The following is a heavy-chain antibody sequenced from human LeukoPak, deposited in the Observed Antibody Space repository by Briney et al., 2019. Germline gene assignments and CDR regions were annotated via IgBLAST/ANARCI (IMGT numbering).Heavy chain of an antibody. CDR1: GYTFTSYD. J-gene: IGHJ3*02. V-gene: IGHV1-8*01. Sequence: GASVKVSCKASGYTFTSYDINWVRQATGQGLEWMGWMNPNSGNTGYAQKFQGRVTMTRNTSISTAYMELRSLRSDDTAVYYCARGAPGSGSYSTEPDDAFDIWGQGTMVTVSS. CDR3: ARGAPGSGSYSTEPDDAFDI. CDR2: MNPNSGNT. D-gene: IGHD3-10*01.